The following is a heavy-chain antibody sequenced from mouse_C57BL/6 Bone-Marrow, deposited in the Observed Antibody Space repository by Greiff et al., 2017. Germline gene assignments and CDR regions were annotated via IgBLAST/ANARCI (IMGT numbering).Heavy chain of an antibody. D-gene: IGHD1-3*01. Sequence: EVKLVESGGGLVKPGGSLKLSCEASGFTFSSYSMPWVHQTPEKGLEWVATISPGGSYTNYQDNLKGRFTITRDNAKNKQDLQMSHLKSEDTAMYDCARDGDNAYWYFDVWGRGTTVTVSS. J-gene: IGHJ1*03. CDR3: ARDGDNAYWYFDV. V-gene: IGHV5-4*01. CDR2: ISPGGSYT. CDR1: GFTFSSYS.